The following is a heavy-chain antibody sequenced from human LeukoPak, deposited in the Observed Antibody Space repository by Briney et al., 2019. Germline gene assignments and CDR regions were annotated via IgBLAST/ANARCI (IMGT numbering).Heavy chain of an antibody. J-gene: IGHJ4*02. Sequence: PGGSLRLSCAVSGFTVSSNYMSWVRQAPGKGLEWVSVIYSGGSTYYADSVKGRFTIPRDNSKNTLYLQMNSVRVEDTAVYYCVRGRGYSGYVPFDYWGQGTLVTVSS. CDR3: VRGRGYSGYVPFDY. CDR2: IYSGGST. D-gene: IGHD5-12*01. CDR1: GFTVSSNY. V-gene: IGHV3-53*01.